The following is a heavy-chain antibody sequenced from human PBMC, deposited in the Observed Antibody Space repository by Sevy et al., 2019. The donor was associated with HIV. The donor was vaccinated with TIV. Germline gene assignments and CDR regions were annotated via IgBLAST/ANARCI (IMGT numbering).Heavy chain of an antibody. CDR1: GYSISSYYW. D-gene: IGHD7-27*01. Sequence: SETLSLTCVVSGYSISSYYWWDWFRRPPGKGLEWIGAIHYTGTTQYTPSLNRRVTVSAATSKNQYSLRLSSMTAADTAIYYCASHDWGREDYWGQGTLVTVSS. V-gene: IGHV4-38-2*01. CDR3: ASHDWGREDY. CDR2: IHYTGTT. J-gene: IGHJ4*02.